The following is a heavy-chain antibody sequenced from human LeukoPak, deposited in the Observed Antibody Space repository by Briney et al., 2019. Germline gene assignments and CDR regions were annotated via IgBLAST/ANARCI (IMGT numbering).Heavy chain of an antibody. J-gene: IGHJ3*02. CDR2: INLNSGGT. D-gene: IGHD6-13*01. CDR1: GFPFTRYY. V-gene: IGHV1-2*02. Sequence: ASVKVSCKAAGFPFTRYYLHWVRQVPGQGLEWMAWINLNSGGTYYAQNFRGRVTMTRDTSISTAYMDLSSLTSDDTAVYYCVTSTGYSTSWGAFDIWGQGTMVTVSS. CDR3: VTSTGYSTSWGAFDI.